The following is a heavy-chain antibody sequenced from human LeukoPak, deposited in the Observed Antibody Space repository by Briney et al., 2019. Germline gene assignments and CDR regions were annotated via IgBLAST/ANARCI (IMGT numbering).Heavy chain of an antibody. CDR2: INPNSGGT. V-gene: IGHV1-2*02. CDR1: RYTFTGYY. CDR3: ARGGYCSSTRNYYYYYYGMDV. Sequence: ASVKVSCKASRYTFTGYYLHWVGQAPGQGLEWMGWINPNSGGTNYAQKFHGRVTMTRDTSISTAYMELSRLRSDDTAVYYCARGGYCSSTRNYYYYYYGMDVWGQGTTVTVSS. J-gene: IGHJ6*02. D-gene: IGHD2-2*03.